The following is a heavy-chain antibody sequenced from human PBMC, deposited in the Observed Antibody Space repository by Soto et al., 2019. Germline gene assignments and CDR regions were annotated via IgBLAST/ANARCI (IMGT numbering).Heavy chain of an antibody. D-gene: IGHD5-12*01. CDR2: ISSSSSTI. CDR1: GFTFSSYS. V-gene: IGHV3-48*02. J-gene: IGHJ4*02. Sequence: EVQLGESGGGLVQPGGSLRLSCAASGFTFSSYSMNWVRQAPGKGLEWISYISSSSSTIYYADSVKGRFTISRDNAKNSRYLQMNSLRDEDTAVYYCARDKPSPEWLQLKYFDYWGQGTLVTVSS. CDR3: ARDKPSPEWLQLKYFDY.